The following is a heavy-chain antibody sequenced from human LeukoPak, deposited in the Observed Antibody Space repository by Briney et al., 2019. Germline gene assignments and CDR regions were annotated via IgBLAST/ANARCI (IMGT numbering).Heavy chain of an antibody. V-gene: IGHV3-23*01. CDR2: LSSGGGSP. CDR3: TKVTSTGSCYQSDY. CDR1: GFTVSSNY. D-gene: IGHD2-15*01. Sequence: PRGSLRLSCAASGFTVSSNYMTWVRQAPGKGLEWISGLSSGGGSPYYADSVKGRFTISRDNSKNTLFLQMNSLRAEDTAIYYCTKVTSTGSCYQSDYWGQGTLVTVSS. J-gene: IGHJ4*02.